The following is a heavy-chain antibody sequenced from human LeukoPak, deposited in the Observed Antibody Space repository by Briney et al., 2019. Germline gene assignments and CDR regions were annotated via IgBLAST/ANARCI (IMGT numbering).Heavy chain of an antibody. CDR3: PRDDPYYDNLTQYYYYYMDV. D-gene: IGHD3-9*01. CDR1: GYTVRSNG. CDR2: ISTYNGNT. Sequence: ASVNLSCNASGYTVRSNGNTWVRQPPGQGHEWMGWISTYNGNTKYPQKLHGRVTMTTDTSTSTVYMELRSLRSDDTAVYYCPRDDPYYDNLTQYYYYYMDVWGKGTTVTISS. J-gene: IGHJ6*03. V-gene: IGHV1-18*01.